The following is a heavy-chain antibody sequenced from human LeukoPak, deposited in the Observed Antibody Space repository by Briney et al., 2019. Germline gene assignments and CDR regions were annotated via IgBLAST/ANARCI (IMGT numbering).Heavy chain of an antibody. CDR2: IIPIFGTA. J-gene: IGHJ5*02. Sequence: SVKVSCKASGGTFSSYAISWVRQAPGQGLEWMGGIIPIFGTANYAQKFQGRVTITADESTSTAYMELSSLRSEDTAVYYCARDNSVGDTAWWFDPWGQGTLVTVSS. D-gene: IGHD1-26*01. CDR1: GGTFSSYA. CDR3: ARDNSVGDTAWWFDP. V-gene: IGHV1-69*13.